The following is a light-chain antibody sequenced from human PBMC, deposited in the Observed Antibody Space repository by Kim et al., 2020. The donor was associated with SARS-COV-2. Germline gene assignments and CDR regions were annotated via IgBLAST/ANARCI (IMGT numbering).Light chain of an antibody. J-gene: IGLJ3*02. CDR2: EDN. V-gene: IGLV6-57*03. Sequence: GNTAPISYTLTSGSIASNYVQWYQQRPGSAPTTVIHEDNQRPSGVPDRFSGSIDSSSNSASLPISGLKTEDEADYYCQSYDSSNWVFGGGTQLTVL. CDR1: SGSIASNY. CDR3: QSYDSSNWV.